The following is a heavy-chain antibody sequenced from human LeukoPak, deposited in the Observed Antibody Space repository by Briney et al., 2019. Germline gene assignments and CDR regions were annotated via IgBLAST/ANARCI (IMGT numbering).Heavy chain of an antibody. D-gene: IGHD6-6*01. V-gene: IGHV1-69*13. J-gene: IGHJ6*02. CDR1: GGTFSSYA. Sequence: SVKVSCKASGGTFSSYAISWVRQAPGQGLEWMGGIIPIFGTANYAQKFQGRVTITADESTSTAYMELSSLRSEDTAVYYCASRIAARPRPKYYYYGMDVWGQGTTVTVSS. CDR3: ASRIAARPRPKYYYYGMDV. CDR2: IIPIFGTA.